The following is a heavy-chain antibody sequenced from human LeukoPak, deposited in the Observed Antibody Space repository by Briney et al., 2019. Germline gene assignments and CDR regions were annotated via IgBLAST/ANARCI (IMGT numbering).Heavy chain of an antibody. CDR3: AKDSHPTHDFWSGYYYYYMDV. CDR2: ISGSGGST. J-gene: IGHJ6*03. V-gene: IGHV3-23*01. Sequence: GGSLRLSCAASGFTFSSYAMSWVRQAPGKGLEWVSAISGSGGSTYYADSVKGRFTISRDNSKNTLYLQMNSLRAEDTAVYYCAKDSHPTHDFWSGYYYYYMDVWGKGTTVTVSS. CDR1: GFTFSSYA. D-gene: IGHD3-3*01.